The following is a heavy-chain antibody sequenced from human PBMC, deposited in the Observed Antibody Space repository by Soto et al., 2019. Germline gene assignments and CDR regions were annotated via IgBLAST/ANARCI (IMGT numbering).Heavy chain of an antibody. D-gene: IGHD1-26*01. CDR3: ARDGSGSFPLYYFDY. Sequence: EVQLVESGGGLVKPGGSLRLSCAASGFTFSSYSMNWVRQAPGKGLEWVSSISSSSSYISYADSVKGRFTISRDNARNSLSLQINSLRAEDTAVYYCARDGSGSFPLYYFDYWGQGTLVTVSS. J-gene: IGHJ4*02. CDR2: ISSSSSYI. CDR1: GFTFSSYS. V-gene: IGHV3-21*01.